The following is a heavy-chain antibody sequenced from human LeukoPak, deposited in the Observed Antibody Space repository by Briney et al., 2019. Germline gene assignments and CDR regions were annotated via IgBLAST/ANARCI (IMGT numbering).Heavy chain of an antibody. J-gene: IGHJ6*02. CDR2: IIPIFGTA. V-gene: IGHV1-69*13. Sequence: ASVKVSCKASGGTFSSYAISWVRQAPGQGLEWMGGIIPIFGTANYAQKFQGRVTITADESTSTAYMELSSLRSEDTAVYYCAITDLDKGGYCSGGSCSGSVNSYYYYYGMDVWGQGTTVAVSS. CDR1: GGTFSSYA. CDR3: AITDLDKGGYCSGGSCSGSVNSYYYYYGMDV. D-gene: IGHD2-15*01.